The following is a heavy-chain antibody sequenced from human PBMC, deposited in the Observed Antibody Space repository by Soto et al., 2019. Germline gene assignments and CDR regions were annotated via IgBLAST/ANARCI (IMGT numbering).Heavy chain of an antibody. CDR2: IYYSGTT. D-gene: IGHD6-13*01. J-gene: IGHJ6*02. V-gene: IGHV4-59*12. Sequence: PSETLSLTCTVSDGSMSNYYWSWIRQPPGKGLEWIGYIYYSGTTNYNPSLKSRVTISVDTSKNQFSLKLSSVTAADTAVYYCARVRSSSWLYYYYGMDVWGQGTTVTVSS. CDR3: ARVRSSSWLYYYYGMDV. CDR1: DGSMSNYY.